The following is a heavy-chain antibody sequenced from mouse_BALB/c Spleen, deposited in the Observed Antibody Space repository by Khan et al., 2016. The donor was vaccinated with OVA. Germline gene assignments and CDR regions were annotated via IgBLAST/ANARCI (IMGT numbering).Heavy chain of an antibody. V-gene: IGHV1S137*01. J-gene: IGHJ3*01. Sequence: QVRLQQSGAELVRPGVSVKISCKGSGYTFTDFTMHWVKQSHAKSLEWIGVVNTYYGDATYNQKFKGKATMTVDKSSTTAYMELARPTSEDSAIFFCGRGGGGDRFAYWGQGTLVTVSA. CDR1: GYTFTDFT. CDR3: GRGGGGDRFAY. CDR2: VNTYYGDA.